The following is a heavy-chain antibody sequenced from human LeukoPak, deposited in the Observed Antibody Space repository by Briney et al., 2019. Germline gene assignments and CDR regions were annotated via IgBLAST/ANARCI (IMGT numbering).Heavy chain of an antibody. CDR2: IRSGGTNE. Sequence: PGGSLRLSCAASGFIFSNYAMHWVRQAPGRGLEWVAFIRSGGTNEYYADSVKGRLSISRDNSKNTLYLQMNSLTPGDTAVYYCAKDQGGDDEEQYFDYWGQGTLVTVSS. CDR3: AKDQGGDDEEQYFDY. D-gene: IGHD3-16*01. CDR1: GFIFSNYA. V-gene: IGHV3-30*02. J-gene: IGHJ4*02.